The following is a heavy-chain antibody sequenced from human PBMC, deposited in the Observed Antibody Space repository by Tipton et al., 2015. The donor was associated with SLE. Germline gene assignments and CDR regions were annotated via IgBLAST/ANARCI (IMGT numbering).Heavy chain of an antibody. CDR3: AREGDSSANFYYYGVNV. V-gene: IGHV4-31*03. CDR2: IYYSGSTD. J-gene: IGHJ6*02. D-gene: IGHD2-21*01. Sequence: TLSLTCTVSGDSISNVGYYWSWIRQHPGKGLEWIGYIYYSGSTDYYDPSLESRVSIPIDTSKNEFSLKLSSVTAADTAVYYCAREGDSSANFYYYGVNVWGQGTTVTVSS. CDR1: GDSISNVGYY.